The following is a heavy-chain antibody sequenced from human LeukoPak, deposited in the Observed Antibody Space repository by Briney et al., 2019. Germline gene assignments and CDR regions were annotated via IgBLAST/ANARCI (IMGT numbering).Heavy chain of an antibody. CDR1: GFTFSSYA. J-gene: IGHJ3*02. Sequence: GGSLTLSCSASGFTFSSYAMHWVRQAPGKGLVYVSAISSNGGSAYYADSVKGRFTISRDNSKNTLYLQMSSLRAEDTAVYYCVKEGAPASGWYRREAFDIWGQGTMVTVSS. D-gene: IGHD6-13*01. CDR3: VKEGAPASGWYRREAFDI. V-gene: IGHV3-64D*06. CDR2: ISSNGGSA.